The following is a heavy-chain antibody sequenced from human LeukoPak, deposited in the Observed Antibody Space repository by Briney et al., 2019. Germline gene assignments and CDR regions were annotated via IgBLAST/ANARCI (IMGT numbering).Heavy chain of an antibody. J-gene: IGHJ3*02. Sequence: PSETLSPTCTVSGGSISSYYWSWIRQPPRKGLEWIGYIYNSGSTNHNHSLKSRVTISEDMSNNQFSLKLSSVTAADTAVYYCARALRLWGGNSGIAFDIWGQGTMVTVSS. CDR2: IYNSGST. CDR1: GGSISSYY. D-gene: IGHD4-23*01. V-gene: IGHV4-59*01. CDR3: ARALRLWGGNSGIAFDI.